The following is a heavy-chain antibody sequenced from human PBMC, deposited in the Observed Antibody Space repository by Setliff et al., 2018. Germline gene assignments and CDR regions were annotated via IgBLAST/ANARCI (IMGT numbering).Heavy chain of an antibody. CDR3: GRGGWFAN. J-gene: IGHJ5*02. Sequence: GGSLRLSCAASGFSLNSFRMTWIRQPPGKGLEWVSSISSTGDDIYYADPVKGRFTISRDNAKESLYLQMNSLRAEDTAVYYCGRGGWFANWGQGTLVTVSS. CDR1: GFSLNSFR. V-gene: IGHV3-21*01. CDR2: ISSTGDDI.